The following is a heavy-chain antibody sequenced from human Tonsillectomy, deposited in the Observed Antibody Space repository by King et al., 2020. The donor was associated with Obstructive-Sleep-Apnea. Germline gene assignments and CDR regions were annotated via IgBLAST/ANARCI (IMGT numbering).Heavy chain of an antibody. D-gene: IGHD3-10*01. V-gene: IGHV4-34*01. J-gene: IGHJ5*02. CDR1: GGSFSGYY. CDR3: ARALMYYYGSVKFDP. CDR2: INHSGST. Sequence: VQLQQWGAGLLKPSETLSLTCAVYGGSFSGYYWSWIRQPPGKGLEWIGEINHSGSTNYNPSLKSRVTISVDTSKNQFSLKLSSVTAADTAVYYCARALMYYYGSVKFDPWGQGTLVTVSS.